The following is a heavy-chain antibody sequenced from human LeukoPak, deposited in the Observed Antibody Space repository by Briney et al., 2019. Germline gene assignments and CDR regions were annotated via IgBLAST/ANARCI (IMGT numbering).Heavy chain of an antibody. CDR2: IYSGGST. CDR3: AKDYAGATSGPYYFDY. D-gene: IGHD1-26*01. J-gene: IGHJ4*02. Sequence: PGGSLRLSCAASGFTVSSSYMSWVRQAPGKGLEWVSVIYSGGSTYYADSVKGRFTISRDNSKNTLYLQMNSLRAEDTAVYYCAKDYAGATSGPYYFDYWGQGTLVTVSS. V-gene: IGHV3-53*05. CDR1: GFTVSSSY.